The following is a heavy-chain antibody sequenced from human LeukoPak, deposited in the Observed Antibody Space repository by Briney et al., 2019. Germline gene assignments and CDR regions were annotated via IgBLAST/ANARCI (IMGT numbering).Heavy chain of an antibody. CDR1: GYTFTSYY. D-gene: IGHD3-10*01. Sequence: ASVKVSCKASGYTFTSYYMHWVRQAPGQGLEWMGIINPSGGSTSYAQKFQGRVTMTTDTSTSTVYMELRSLRSDDTAVYYCAREDRVIGADYWGQGTLVTVSS. CDR3: AREDRVIGADY. V-gene: IGHV1-46*01. CDR2: INPSGGST. J-gene: IGHJ4*02.